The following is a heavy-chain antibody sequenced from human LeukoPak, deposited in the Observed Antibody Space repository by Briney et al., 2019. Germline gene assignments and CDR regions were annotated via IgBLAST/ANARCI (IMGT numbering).Heavy chain of an antibody. J-gene: IGHJ4*02. D-gene: IGHD3-10*01. Sequence: PGGSLRLSCAASEFTFSSYAMSWVRQAPGKGLEWVSTISGGSGGTYYADSVKGRFTISRDNSKNTLYLHMNSLRAEDTAVYYCARDATGSSFYDYWGQGTLVTVSS. CDR3: ARDATGSSFYDY. CDR1: EFTFSSYA. V-gene: IGHV3-23*01. CDR2: ISGGSGGT.